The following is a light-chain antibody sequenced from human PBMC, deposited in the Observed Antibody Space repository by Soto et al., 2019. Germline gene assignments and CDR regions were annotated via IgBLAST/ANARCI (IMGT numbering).Light chain of an antibody. Sequence: QSALTQPASVSGSPGQSITISCTGTSSDIGGYNYVSWYQHHPGNAPKLMIYDVSYRPSGVSNRFSGSKSGSTASLTISGLQAEDEADYYCSSYTSSITVLFGGGTNSPS. J-gene: IGLJ2*01. CDR2: DVS. CDR3: SSYTSSITVL. V-gene: IGLV2-14*03. CDR1: SSDIGGYNY.